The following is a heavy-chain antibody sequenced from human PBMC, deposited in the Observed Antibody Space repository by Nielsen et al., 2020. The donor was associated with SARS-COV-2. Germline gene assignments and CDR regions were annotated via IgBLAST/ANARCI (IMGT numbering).Heavy chain of an antibody. D-gene: IGHD6-6*01. CDR2: INPNSGGT. Sequence: ASVKVSCKASGYTFTSYGISWVRQAPGQGLEWMGWINPNSGGTNYAQKFQGRVTMTRDTSISTAYMELSRLRSDDTAVYYCARDRPSLYGMDVWGQGTTVTVSS. J-gene: IGHJ6*02. CDR3: ARDRPSLYGMDV. CDR1: GYTFTSYG. V-gene: IGHV1-2*02.